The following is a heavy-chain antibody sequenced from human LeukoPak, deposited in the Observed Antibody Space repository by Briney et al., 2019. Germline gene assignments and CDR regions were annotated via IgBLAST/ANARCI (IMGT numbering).Heavy chain of an antibody. D-gene: IGHD5-24*01. CDR3: ARERWLQPDY. V-gene: IGHV3-7*01. CDR1: GFTFSTYW. CDR2: INKDGSQK. Sequence: GGSLRLSCAASGFTFSTYWMNWVRQAPGKGLEWVANINKDGSQKYYVDSVKGRFTISRDNAKNSLYLQMNSLRAEDTAVYFCARERWLQPDYWGQGTLVTVSS. J-gene: IGHJ4*02.